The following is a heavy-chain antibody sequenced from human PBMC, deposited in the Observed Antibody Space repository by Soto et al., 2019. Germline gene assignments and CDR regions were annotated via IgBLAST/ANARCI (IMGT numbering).Heavy chain of an antibody. D-gene: IGHD6-19*01. CDR3: ARDREGGWLVISHDFDY. CDR1: GFTVSSYA. Sequence: QVQLVESGGGVVQPGGSLRLSCAASGFTVSSYAMHWVRQAPGKGLEWVAVISYDGSNKYYADSVKGRFTISRDNSKNTLYLQMNSLRAEDTAVYYCARDREGGWLVISHDFDYWGQGTRVTVSS. V-gene: IGHV3-30-3*01. J-gene: IGHJ4*02. CDR2: ISYDGSNK.